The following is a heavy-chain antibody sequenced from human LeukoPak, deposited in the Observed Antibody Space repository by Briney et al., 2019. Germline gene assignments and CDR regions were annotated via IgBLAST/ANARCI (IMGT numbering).Heavy chain of an antibody. D-gene: IGHD2-2*01. Sequence: PSETLSLTCTVSGGSISSYYWSWIRQPPGKGLEWIGYIYYSGSTNYNPSLKSRVTISVDTSKNQFSLKLSSVTAADTAVYYCAGTIVVVPAAHQISPYYYYGMDVWGQGTTVTVSS. CDR3: AGTIVVVPAAHQISPYYYYGMDV. CDR1: GGSISSYY. CDR2: IYYSGST. J-gene: IGHJ6*02. V-gene: IGHV4-59*01.